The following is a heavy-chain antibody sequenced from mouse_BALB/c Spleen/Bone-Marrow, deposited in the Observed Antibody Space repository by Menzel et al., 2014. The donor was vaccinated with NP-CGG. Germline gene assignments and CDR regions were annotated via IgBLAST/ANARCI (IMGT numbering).Heavy chain of an antibody. D-gene: IGHD2-2*01. CDR2: INPSNGRA. CDR1: GYSFTSYW. J-gene: IGHJ3*01. Sequence: QVQLQQSGAELVKPGASVKLSCKASGYSFTSYWMHWVKQRPGQGLEWIGEINPSNGRADYNEKFRSKATLTVVRSSSTAYMQLSSLTSEDSAVYYCARAGGYDGFAYWGQGTLVTVSA. V-gene: IGHV1S81*02. CDR3: ARAGGYDGFAY.